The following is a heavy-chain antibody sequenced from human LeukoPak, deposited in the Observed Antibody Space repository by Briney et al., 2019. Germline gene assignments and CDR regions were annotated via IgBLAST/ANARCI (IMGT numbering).Heavy chain of an antibody. D-gene: IGHD1-26*01. CDR2: IYTSGST. CDR1: GGSISSGSYY. Sequence: SQTLSLTCTVSGGSISSGSYYWSWIRQPAGKELEWIGRIYTSGSTNYNPSLQSRVTISVDTSKNQFSLKLSSVTAAATAVYYCARDGGEYSGSYRGDYWGQGTLVTVSS. CDR3: ARDGGEYSGSYRGDY. J-gene: IGHJ4*02. V-gene: IGHV4-61*02.